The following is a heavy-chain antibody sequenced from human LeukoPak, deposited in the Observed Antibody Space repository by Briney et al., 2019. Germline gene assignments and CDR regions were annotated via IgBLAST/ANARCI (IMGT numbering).Heavy chain of an antibody. CDR1: GGSISSYY. J-gene: IGHJ5*02. CDR3: AREGSSWYYNWFDP. Sequence: SETLSLTCIVSGGSISSYYWSWIRQPPGKGLEWIGYIYYSGSTNYNPSLKSRVTISVDTSKNQFSLKLSSVTAADTAVYYCAREGSSWYYNWFDPWGQGTLVTVSS. CDR2: IYYSGST. D-gene: IGHD6-13*01. V-gene: IGHV4-59*01.